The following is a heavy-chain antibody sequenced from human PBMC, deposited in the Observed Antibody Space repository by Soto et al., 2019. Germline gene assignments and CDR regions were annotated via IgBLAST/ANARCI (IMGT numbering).Heavy chain of an antibody. D-gene: IGHD1-26*01. CDR2: INHSGST. CDR1: GESFSGYY. J-gene: IGHJ3*02. Sequence: PSETLSLTCAVYGESFSGYYWSWIRQPPGKGLEWIGEINHSGSTIYNPSLKSRVTISVDTSKNQFSLKLNSVTAADTAVYYCASLVGATRAFDSWGQGTRVTVSS. CDR3: ASLVGATRAFDS. V-gene: IGHV4-34*01.